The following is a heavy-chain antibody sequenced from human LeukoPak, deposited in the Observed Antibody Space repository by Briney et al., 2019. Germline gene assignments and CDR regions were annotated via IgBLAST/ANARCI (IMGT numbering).Heavy chain of an antibody. J-gene: IGHJ6*03. Sequence: PGGSLRLSCAASGFIFSTYGMHWVRQAPGKGLEWVAFIRYDGSEKFYAESVKGRFTISRDNSGITLYLQMNSLRAEDTAVYYCAKGYCTSTSCYTYYYHFMDVWGKGTTVTVSS. CDR1: GFIFSTYG. V-gene: IGHV3-30*02. CDR2: IRYDGSEK. D-gene: IGHD2-2*02. CDR3: AKGYCTSTSCYTYYYHFMDV.